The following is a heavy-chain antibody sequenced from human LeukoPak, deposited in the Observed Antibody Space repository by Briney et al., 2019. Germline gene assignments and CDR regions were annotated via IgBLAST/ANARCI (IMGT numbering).Heavy chain of an antibody. V-gene: IGHV3-48*02. CDR2: ISSRSGTI. J-gene: IGHJ4*02. D-gene: IGHD2-8*02. CDR1: GFTFSSVS. CDR3: ARPTNWWGYFDY. Sequence: GGSLRLSCAASGFTFSSVSMNWVRQAPGKGLEWVSYISSRSGTIYYADSVKGRFTISRDNAKNSLHLQMNSLRDEDTAVYYCARPTNWWGYFDYWGQGTLVTVSS.